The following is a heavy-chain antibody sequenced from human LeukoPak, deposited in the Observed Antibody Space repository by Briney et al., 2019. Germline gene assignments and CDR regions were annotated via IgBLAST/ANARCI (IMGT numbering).Heavy chain of an antibody. J-gene: IGHJ4*02. V-gene: IGHV4-39*01. CDR2: IYYSGST. D-gene: IGHD3-22*01. CDR1: GGSNSSSRYY. CDR3: ARGYYDSSGPFDY. Sequence: SETLSLTCTVSGGSNSSSRYYWGWIRQPPGKGLEWTGSIYYSGSTYYTPSLKSRVTISVDTSKNQFSLKLSSVTAADTAVYYCARGYYDSSGPFDYWGQGILVTVSS.